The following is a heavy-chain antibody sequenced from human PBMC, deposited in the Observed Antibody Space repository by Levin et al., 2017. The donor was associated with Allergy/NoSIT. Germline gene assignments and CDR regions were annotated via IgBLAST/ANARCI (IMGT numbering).Heavy chain of an antibody. CDR1: GFTFSNAW. J-gene: IGHJ4*02. Sequence: GGSLRLSCAASGFTFSNAWMSWVRQAPGKGLEWVGRIKSKTDGGTTDYAAPVKGRFTISRDDSKNTLYLQMNSLKTEDTAVYYCTTGPGKTGWYYFDYWGQGTLVTVSS. CDR3: TTGPGKTGWYYFDY. CDR2: IKSKTDGGTT. V-gene: IGHV3-15*01. D-gene: IGHD6-19*01.